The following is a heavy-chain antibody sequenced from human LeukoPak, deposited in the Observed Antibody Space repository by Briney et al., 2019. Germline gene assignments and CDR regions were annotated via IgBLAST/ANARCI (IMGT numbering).Heavy chain of an antibody. Sequence: ASLKVSCTASGYTFTSYGISWVRQAPGHGLEWMGWISAYNVNTNDAQKLQGRVTMTTDTSTTTAYIELRRLRSDDTAVYYCARVPVSGPGARFDYWGQGTLVTVSS. CDR2: ISAYNVNT. CDR3: ARVPVSGPGARFDY. CDR1: GYTFTSYG. V-gene: IGHV1-18*01. D-gene: IGHD4-11*01. J-gene: IGHJ4*02.